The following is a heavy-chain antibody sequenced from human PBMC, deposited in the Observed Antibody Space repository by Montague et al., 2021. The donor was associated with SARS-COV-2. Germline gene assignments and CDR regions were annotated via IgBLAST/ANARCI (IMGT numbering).Heavy chain of an antibody. CDR3: YSGYDFGY. J-gene: IGHJ4*02. D-gene: IGHD5-12*01. CDR1: GFTFNSYS. V-gene: IGHV3-21*01. CDR2: ISSSSTSI. Sequence: SLNLSCAASGFTFNSYSMNWVRQAPGKGLEWVSSISSSSTSIYYADSVKGRFTISRDNAKNSLYLQMNSLRAEDTAVYYCYSGYDFGYWGQGTLVTVSS.